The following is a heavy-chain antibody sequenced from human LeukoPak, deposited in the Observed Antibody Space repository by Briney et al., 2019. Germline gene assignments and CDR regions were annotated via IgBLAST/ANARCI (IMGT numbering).Heavy chain of an antibody. D-gene: IGHD3-3*01. J-gene: IGHJ4*02. Sequence: PGGSLRLSCAASGFSVIDSYMTWVRQAPGKGLEWVSTIYSDDRTFYADSVQGRFTISRDDSKNTLFLQMNSLRAEDTAMYYCATDSPIFGVAFDYWGQGTLVTVSS. V-gene: IGHV3-53*01. CDR2: IYSDDRT. CDR1: GFSVIDSY. CDR3: ATDSPIFGVAFDY.